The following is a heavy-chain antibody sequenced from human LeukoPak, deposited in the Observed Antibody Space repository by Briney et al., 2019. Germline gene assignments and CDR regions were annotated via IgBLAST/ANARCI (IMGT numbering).Heavy chain of an antibody. V-gene: IGHV6-1*01. Sequence: SQTLSLTCAISGDSVSSNSAAWNWIRQSPSIGLEWLGRTYYRSKWYNDYAVSVKSRITINPDTSKNQFSLQLNSVTPEDTAVYYCAREADYGDGNWFDPWGQGTLVTVSS. CDR2: TYYRSKWYN. CDR1: GDSVSSNSAA. CDR3: AREADYGDGNWFDP. D-gene: IGHD4-17*01. J-gene: IGHJ5*02.